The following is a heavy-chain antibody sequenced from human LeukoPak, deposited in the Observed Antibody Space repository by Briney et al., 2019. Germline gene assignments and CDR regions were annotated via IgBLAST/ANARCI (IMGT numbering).Heavy chain of an antibody. CDR2: TDNSGSTI. CDR1: VFTFRSFA. Sequence: GGSLRLSCAASVFTFRSFAMNWVRQAPGKGLECISYTDNSGSTIYYAASVGGRFAMTRDNAKNSLYLQMDSLRAEDTAIYYFPRNVDRDVWGQGTTVTVSS. V-gene: IGHV3-48*03. CDR3: PRNVDRDV. J-gene: IGHJ6*02.